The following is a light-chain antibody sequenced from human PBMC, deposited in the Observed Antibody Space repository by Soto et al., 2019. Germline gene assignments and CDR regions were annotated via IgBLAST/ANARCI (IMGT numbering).Light chain of an antibody. CDR3: QQRTNWPPVYT. CDR1: QSVNSH. V-gene: IGKV3-11*01. Sequence: VLTQSPATLSLSPGERATLSCRASQSVNSHLAWYQQKPGQAPRLLIYDTSNRATGIPARFSGSGSGTDFTITISSLEPEDFAVYYCQQRTNWPPVYTFGQGTKLEIK. CDR2: DTS. J-gene: IGKJ2*01.